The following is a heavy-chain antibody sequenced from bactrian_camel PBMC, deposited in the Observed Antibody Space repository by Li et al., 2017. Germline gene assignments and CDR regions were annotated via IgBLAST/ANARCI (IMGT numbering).Heavy chain of an antibody. D-gene: IGHD5*01. J-gene: IGHJ6*01. CDR1: GFTFEDSD. CDR3: AADYAGAWRPVRGRYESRSGSCRSSPWSFALSF. CDR2: LEHDGNT. V-gene: IGHV3S63*01. Sequence: HVQLVESGGGSVQAGGSLTLSCTGSGFTFEDSDMAWFRQGPGNECELVSNLEHDGNTYYADSVKGRFTISQDNAKNTVYLQMTSLQPEDTATYFCAADYAGAWRPVRGRYESRSGSCRSSPWSFALSFWGQGTQVTVS.